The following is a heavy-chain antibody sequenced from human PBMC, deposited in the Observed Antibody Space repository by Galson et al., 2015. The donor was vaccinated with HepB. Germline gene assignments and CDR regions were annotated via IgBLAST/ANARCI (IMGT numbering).Heavy chain of an antibody. J-gene: IGHJ4*02. Sequence: PALVKPTQTLTPTCTFSGFSLPSTGMSVSWIRQPPGKALEWLALIDWDGNEYYSTSLRTRLTISKDTSKNHVVLTMTNMDPVDTATYYCARSNVTFGSSGWYSENDFWGQGALVTVPS. CDR2: IDWDGNE. V-gene: IGHV2-70*01. CDR1: GFSLPSTGMS. CDR3: ARSNVTFGSSGWYSENDF. D-gene: IGHD6-19*01.